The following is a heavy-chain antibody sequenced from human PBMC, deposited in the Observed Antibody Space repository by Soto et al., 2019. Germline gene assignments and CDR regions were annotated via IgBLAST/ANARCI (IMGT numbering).Heavy chain of an antibody. CDR2: IHYSGST. Sequence: SETLSLTCTVSGGSISSTSYYWGWIRQPPGKGLEWIGSIHYSGSTYYKPSLKSRVTISVDTSKNQFSLKMSSVTAADTAVYYCARRIVLVPTARTWFDPWGQGTLVTSPQ. CDR3: ARRIVLVPTARTWFDP. J-gene: IGHJ5*02. V-gene: IGHV4-39*01. D-gene: IGHD2-2*01. CDR1: GGSISSTSYY.